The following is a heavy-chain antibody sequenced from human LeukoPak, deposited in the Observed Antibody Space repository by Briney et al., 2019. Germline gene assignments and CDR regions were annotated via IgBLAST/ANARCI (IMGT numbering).Heavy chain of an antibody. J-gene: IGHJ4*02. V-gene: IGHV3-48*03. D-gene: IGHD3-22*01. CDR3: ARTNYYDSSGYYGNFDY. Sequence: PGGSLRLSCAASGFTFSSYEMNWVRQAPEKGLEWVSYISSSGSTIYYADSVKGRFTISRDNAKNSLYLQMNSLRAEDTAVYYCARTNYYDSSGYYGNFDYWGQGTLVTVSS. CDR2: ISSSGSTI. CDR1: GFTFSSYE.